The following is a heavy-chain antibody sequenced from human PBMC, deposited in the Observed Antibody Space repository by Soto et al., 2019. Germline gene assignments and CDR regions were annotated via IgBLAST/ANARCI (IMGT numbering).Heavy chain of an antibody. CDR2: IYYTGNT. V-gene: IGHV4-59*01. J-gene: IGHJ6*03. CDR1: GGSISSYH. CDR3: AGIVPFSGGGRHYMDV. Sequence: QVQLQESGPGLVKPSETLSLTCTVSGGSISSYHWGWIRQPPGKGLEWIGLIYYTGNTNYNSSLKSRVTISIDTSKNRFSLQPTSVTAADAGVYYCAGIVPFSGGGRHYMDVWGKGTTVTVSS. D-gene: IGHD1-26*01.